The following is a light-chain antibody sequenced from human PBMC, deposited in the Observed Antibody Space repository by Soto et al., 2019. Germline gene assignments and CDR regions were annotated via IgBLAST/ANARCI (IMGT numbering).Light chain of an antibody. J-gene: IGKJ2*01. Sequence: DFQMTQSPSTLSASVGDSVTITCRASQSIHTWLAWYQQKPGRTPKLLIYKASVLESGVPSRFIGSGSGTEFTLTSSRLQPDDFVTYYCQQYNSHPYTVGRGTKLQIK. CDR3: QQYNSHPYT. V-gene: IGKV1-5*03. CDR1: QSIHTW. CDR2: KAS.